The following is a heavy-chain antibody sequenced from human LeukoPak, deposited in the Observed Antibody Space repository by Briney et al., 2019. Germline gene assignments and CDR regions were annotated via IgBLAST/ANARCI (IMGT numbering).Heavy chain of an antibody. D-gene: IGHD3-22*01. CDR3: AKARATYLYDTSGYSALDY. CDR2: IWYDGDNK. V-gene: IGHV3-33*06. Sequence: GGSLRLSCAASRFTLSSYVMHWVRQAPGKGLEWVALIWYDGDNKYYSDSVKGRFTISRDNSKNTLYLQMNSLRAEDAAVYYCAKARATYLYDTSGYSALDYWGQGTLVTVSS. CDR1: RFTLSSYV. J-gene: IGHJ4*02.